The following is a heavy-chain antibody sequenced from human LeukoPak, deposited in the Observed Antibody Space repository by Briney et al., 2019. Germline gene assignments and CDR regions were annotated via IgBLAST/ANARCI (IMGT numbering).Heavy chain of an antibody. CDR1: GFTFSSFT. CDR3: ARDQGGPCDH. Sequence: GGSLRLSCAASGFTFSSFTMNWVRQAPGKGLEWVSYISSSSSPIYYADSVKGRFTISRDNAKNSLYLQMNSLRAEDTAVYYCARDQGGPCDHWGQGTLVTVSS. V-gene: IGHV3-48*01. J-gene: IGHJ4*02. CDR2: ISSSSSPI.